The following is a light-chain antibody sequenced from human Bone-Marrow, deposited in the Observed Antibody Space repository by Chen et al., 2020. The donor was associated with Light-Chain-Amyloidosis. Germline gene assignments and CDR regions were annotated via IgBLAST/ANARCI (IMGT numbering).Light chain of an antibody. Sequence: NFMLTQHHSVSESPGKTVIISCTRSSGSIATNDVQWYQPRPGSSPTTVIYEDDQRPSGVPDRFSGSIDRSSNAASLTISVLKTEDEADYYCQSYQGSSQGVFGGGTKLTVL. J-gene: IGLJ3*02. CDR1: SGSIATND. CDR3: QSYQGSSQGV. V-gene: IGLV6-57*01. CDR2: EDD.